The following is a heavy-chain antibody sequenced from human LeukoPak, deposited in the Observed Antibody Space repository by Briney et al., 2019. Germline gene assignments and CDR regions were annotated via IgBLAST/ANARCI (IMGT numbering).Heavy chain of an antibody. CDR3: ARGGPSYDSSGYYY. J-gene: IGHJ4*02. Sequence: PSEALSLTCAVSGGSISSYVWSWIREPLGKGLEWIGYIYYSGGTNYNPSLKSRVTISVDTSKNQFSLKLSSVTAADTAVYYCARGGPSYDSSGYYYWGQGTLVTVSS. CDR1: GGSISSYV. CDR2: IYYSGGT. D-gene: IGHD3-22*01. V-gene: IGHV4-59*01.